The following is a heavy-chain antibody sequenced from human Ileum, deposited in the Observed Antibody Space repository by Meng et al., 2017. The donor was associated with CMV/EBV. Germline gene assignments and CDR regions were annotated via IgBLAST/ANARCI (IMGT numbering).Heavy chain of an antibody. Sequence: VQLVQSGAKMKKPGASVKVPCTTSGFTFSDYYIHWVRQAPGQGLEWMGWVNSKNTATNYARKFQGRVSMTRDTSISTAHMELSRLMSDDTAVYYCVRSSGWALFDYWGQGTLVTVSS. CDR1: GFTFSDYY. D-gene: IGHD6-19*01. V-gene: IGHV1-2*02. CDR3: VRSSGWALFDY. J-gene: IGHJ4*02. CDR2: VNSKNTAT.